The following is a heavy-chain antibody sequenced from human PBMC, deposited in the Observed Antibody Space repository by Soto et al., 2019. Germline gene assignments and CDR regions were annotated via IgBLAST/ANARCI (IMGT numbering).Heavy chain of an antibody. CDR2: FYYTGST. CDR3: ARLQRTVTAYYYYYDMDV. Sequence: QVQLQESGPGLVKPSETLSLTCTVSGGSISSNFWSWIRQPPRKGLEWIGNFYYTGSTNYNASLKSRVTISVDTSKNQFSLKLSFVTAADTAVYYCARLQRTVTAYYYYYDMDVWGQGTTVTVSS. J-gene: IGHJ6*02. V-gene: IGHV4-59*01. D-gene: IGHD2-21*02. CDR1: GGSISSNF.